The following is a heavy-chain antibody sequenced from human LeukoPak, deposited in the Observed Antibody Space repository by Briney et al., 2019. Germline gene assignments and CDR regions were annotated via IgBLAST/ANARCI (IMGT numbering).Heavy chain of an antibody. J-gene: IGHJ5*02. CDR1: GFTFSSYA. D-gene: IGHD1-1*01. Sequence: PGTSLRLSCAASGFTFSSYAIHWVRQAPGKGLEWVAVISFDGTDAFYADSVKGRFTISRDNAKNTLYLQMNSLRAEDTAVYYCARDAQLPGYNRGNWFDPWGQGTLVTVSS. V-gene: IGHV3-30*04. CDR3: ARDAQLPGYNRGNWFDP. CDR2: ISFDGTDA.